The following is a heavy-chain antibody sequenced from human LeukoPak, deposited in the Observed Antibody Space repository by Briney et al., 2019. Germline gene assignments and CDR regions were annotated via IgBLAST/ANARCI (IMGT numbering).Heavy chain of an antibody. V-gene: IGHV4-59*01. Sequence: SETLSLTCTVSGGSISSYYWSWIRQPPGKGLEWIGYIYYSGSTNYNPSLQSRVTISVDTSKNQFSLKLSSVTAADPAVYYCARVPVFRKWLHSYWYFDLGRRGTQDTVSS. CDR1: GGSISSYY. J-gene: IGHJ2*01. CDR2: IYYSGST. D-gene: IGHD5-12*01. CDR3: ARVPVFRKWLHSYWYFDL.